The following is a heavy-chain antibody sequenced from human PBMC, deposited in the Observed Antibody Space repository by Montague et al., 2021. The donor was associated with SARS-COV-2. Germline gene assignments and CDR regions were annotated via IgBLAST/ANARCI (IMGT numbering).Heavy chain of an antibody. J-gene: IGHJ6*02. Sequence: TLSLTCTVSGGSIRTSSYYWGWIQQPAGKGLEWIGRIYTSGSTNYNPSLKSRATISVDTSKNLFSLKLSSVTAADTDAYYCAIVGVGTMVRGVIPAYYYYGMDVWGQGTTVTVSS. CDR3: AIVGVGTMVRGVIPAYYYYGMDV. CDR2: IYTSGST. D-gene: IGHD3-10*01. V-gene: IGHV4-61*02. CDR1: GGSIRTSSYY.